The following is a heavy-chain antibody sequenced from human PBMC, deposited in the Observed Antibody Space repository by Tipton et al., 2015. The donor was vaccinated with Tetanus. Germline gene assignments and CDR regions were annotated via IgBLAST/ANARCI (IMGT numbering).Heavy chain of an antibody. CDR1: GYIFTNYW. V-gene: IGHV5-51*01. J-gene: IGHJ4*02. Sequence: QLVQSGGEVKKPGESLKISCKGSGYIFTNYWIGWMRQKPGKGLEWMGIIYPGDSDTRYSPSFQGQVTISVDKSINTAYLQWSSLKASDTSVFYCARAHCTDGVCNFDFWGQGALVTVAS. D-gene: IGHD2-8*01. CDR3: ARAHCTDGVCNFDF. CDR2: IYPGDSDT.